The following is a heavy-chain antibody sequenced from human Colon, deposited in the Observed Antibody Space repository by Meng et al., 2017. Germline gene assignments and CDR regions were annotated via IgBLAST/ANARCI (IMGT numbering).Heavy chain of an antibody. CDR1: SGSISSSNW. CDR2: ISQSGTT. V-gene: IGHV4-4*02. Sequence: QGRRREAGPGMVKPSGTLSLTCAVVSGSISSSNWWSWVRQPPGKGLEWIGEISQSGTTYYNPSLKSRVTITGDWSKNQFSLNLNSVTAADTALYYCVRQGMTSYSWGYWGQGTLVTVSS. D-gene: IGHD3-9*01. J-gene: IGHJ4*02. CDR3: VRQGMTSYSWGY.